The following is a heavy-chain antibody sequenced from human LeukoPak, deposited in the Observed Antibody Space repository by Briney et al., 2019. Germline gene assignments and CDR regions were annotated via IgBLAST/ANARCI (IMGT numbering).Heavy chain of an antibody. CDR2: LSHSGSS. J-gene: IGHJ3*02. CDR3: ARARYANAWYAFDI. D-gene: IGHD2-2*01. V-gene: IGHV4-59*02. CDR1: GGSVSGYY. Sequence: SETLSLTCTVSGGSVSGYYWSWIRRPPGRGLEWIAYLSHSGSSDSNPSLTSRVTTLVDTSKNLFSLKLTSVTAADTAVYYCARARYANAWYAFDIWGHGTMVTVSS.